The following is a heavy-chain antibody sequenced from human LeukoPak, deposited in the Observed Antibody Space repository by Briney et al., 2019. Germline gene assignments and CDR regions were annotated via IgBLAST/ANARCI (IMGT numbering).Heavy chain of an antibody. J-gene: IGHJ5*02. Sequence: GGSLRLSCAASAFSFNSYSMSWIRQAPGKGLEWVSVISDSGGSTDYADSVKGRFTISRDNSNNTLYLQMNSLRAEDTAVYYCAKGGYRGYCTNRSCQNWFDHWGQGTLVTVSS. CDR3: AKGGYRGYCTNRSCQNWFDH. V-gene: IGHV3-23*01. CDR1: AFSFNSYS. CDR2: ISDSGGST. D-gene: IGHD2-8*01.